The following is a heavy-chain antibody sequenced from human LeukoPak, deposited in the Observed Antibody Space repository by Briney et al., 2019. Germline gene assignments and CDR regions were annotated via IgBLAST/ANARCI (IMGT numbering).Heavy chain of an antibody. Sequence: PGRSLRLSCAASGFTFRSYAMRWVRQAPGKGLEWVAVISYDGSNKYYADSVKGRFTISRDNSKNTLYLQMNSLRAEDTAVYYCARDIAAAGTIDWFDPWGQGTLVTVSS. CDR3: ARDIAAAGTIDWFDP. CDR1: GFTFRSYA. V-gene: IGHV3-30*01. CDR2: ISYDGSNK. J-gene: IGHJ5*02. D-gene: IGHD6-13*01.